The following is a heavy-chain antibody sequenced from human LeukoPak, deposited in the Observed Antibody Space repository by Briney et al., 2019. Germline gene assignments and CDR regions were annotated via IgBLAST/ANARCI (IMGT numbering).Heavy chain of an antibody. J-gene: IGHJ4*02. CDR2: ISYDGSNK. CDR3: ARVHSSSWYCCSDY. V-gene: IGHV3-30-3*01. CDR1: GFTFSSYA. Sequence: PGRSLRLSCAASGFTFSSYAMHWVRQAPGKGLEWVALISYDGSNKYYADSVKGRFTISRDNSKNTLYLQMNSLRPEDTAVYYCARVHSSSWYCCSDYWGLGTLVTVSS. D-gene: IGHD6-13*01.